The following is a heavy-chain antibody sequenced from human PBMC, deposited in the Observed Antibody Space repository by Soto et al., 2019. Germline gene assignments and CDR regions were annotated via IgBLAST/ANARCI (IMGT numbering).Heavy chain of an antibody. CDR2: IYYSGST. Sequence: QVQLQESGPGLVKPSETLSLTCTVSGGSISSYYWSWIRQPPGKGLEWIGYIYYSGSTNYNPSLKRRVTISVDTSKNRCSLKLSSVTAADTAVYYGASRSAPHYYYGMDVWGQGTTVTVSS. J-gene: IGHJ6*02. CDR3: ASRSAPHYYYGMDV. V-gene: IGHV4-59*01. CDR1: GGSISSYY.